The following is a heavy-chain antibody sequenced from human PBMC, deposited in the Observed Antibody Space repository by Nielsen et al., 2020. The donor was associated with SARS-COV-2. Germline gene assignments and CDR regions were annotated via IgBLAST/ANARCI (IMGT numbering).Heavy chain of an antibody. CDR2: ISYDGSNK. D-gene: IGHD6-13*01. V-gene: IGHV3-30*18. Sequence: GESLKISCAASGFTFSSYGMHWVRQAPGKGLEWVAVISYDGSNKYYADSVKGRFTISRDNSKNTLYLQMNSLRAEDTAVYYCAKVLFSSSWNDAFDIWGQGTMVTVSS. J-gene: IGHJ3*02. CDR1: GFTFSSYG. CDR3: AKVLFSSSWNDAFDI.